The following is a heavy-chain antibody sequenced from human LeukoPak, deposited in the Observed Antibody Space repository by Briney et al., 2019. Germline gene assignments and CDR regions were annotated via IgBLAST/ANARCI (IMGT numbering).Heavy chain of an antibody. D-gene: IGHD1-26*01. CDR2: INWNGGST. CDR3: ARALSGNYGAFYYYYMDV. Sequence: PGGALRLSCAASGFTIDDYGMSWVRQAPGRGLEWVSGINWNGGSTGYADSVKGRFTISRDNAKNSLYLQMNSLRAEDTAFYYCARALSGNYGAFYYYYMDVWGKGTTVTVS. V-gene: IGHV3-20*04. CDR1: GFTIDDYG. J-gene: IGHJ6*03.